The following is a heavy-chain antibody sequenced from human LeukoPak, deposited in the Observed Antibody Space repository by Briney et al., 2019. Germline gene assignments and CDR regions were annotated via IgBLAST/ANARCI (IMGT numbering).Heavy chain of an antibody. CDR1: GGSISRYY. J-gene: IGHJ4*02. D-gene: IGHD2-15*01. CDR2: IYYSGST. CDR3: ARHYCSGGSCYFYFDY. V-gene: IGHV4-59*01. Sequence: SETLSLTCTVSGGSISRYYWSWIRQPPGKGLEWIGYIYYSGSTNYNPSLKSGVTISVDTSKNQFSLKLSSVTAADTAVYYCARHYCSGGSCYFYFDYWGQGTLVTVSS.